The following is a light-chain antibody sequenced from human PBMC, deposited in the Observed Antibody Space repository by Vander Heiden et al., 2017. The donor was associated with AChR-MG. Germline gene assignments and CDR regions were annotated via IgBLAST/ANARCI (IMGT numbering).Light chain of an antibody. Sequence: SALTQPASVSGSPGPSITISCTGTSSDVGGYNYVSWYQQHPGKAPKLMIYDVSKRPSGVSNRFSGSKSGNTASLTISGLQAEDEADYYCSSYTSSSTLVFGTGTKVTVL. V-gene: IGLV2-14*01. CDR2: DVS. CDR3: SSYTSSSTLV. J-gene: IGLJ1*01. CDR1: SSDVGGYNY.